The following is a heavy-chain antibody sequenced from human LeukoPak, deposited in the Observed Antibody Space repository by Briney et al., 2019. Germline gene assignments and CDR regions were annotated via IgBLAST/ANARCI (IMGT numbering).Heavy chain of an antibody. CDR3: AREGNYYDSSDTGGY. J-gene: IGHJ4*02. CDR1: GGSISSGDYY. V-gene: IGHV4-30-4*01. CDR2: IYYSGST. D-gene: IGHD3-22*01. Sequence: KPSQTLSLTCTVSGGSISSGDYYWSWICQPPGKGLEWIGYIYYSGSTYYNPSLKSRVTISVDTSKNQFSLKLSSVTAADTAVYYCAREGNYYDSSDTGGYWGQGTLVTVSS.